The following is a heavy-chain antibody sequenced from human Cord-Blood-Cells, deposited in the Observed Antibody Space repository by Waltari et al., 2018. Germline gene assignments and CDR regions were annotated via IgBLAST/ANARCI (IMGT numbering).Heavy chain of an antibody. Sequence: EVQLVESGGGLVQPGGSLRLSCAASGFTVSSNYLTWVRQAPGKGLEWVSVIYSGGSTYYADSVKGRFTISRHNAKNTLYLQMNSLRAEDTAVYYCASSSYWYFDLWGRGTLVTVSS. V-gene: IGHV3-53*04. CDR3: ASSSYWYFDL. CDR1: GFTVSSNY. J-gene: IGHJ2*01. CDR2: IYSGGST.